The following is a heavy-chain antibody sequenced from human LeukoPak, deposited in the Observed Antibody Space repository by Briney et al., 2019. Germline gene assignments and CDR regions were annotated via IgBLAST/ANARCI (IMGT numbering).Heavy chain of an antibody. CDR1: GFTFSSYW. CDR2: IKQDGSEK. Sequence: GGSLRLSCATSGFTFSSYWMSWVRQAPGKGLEWVANIKQDGSEKYYVDSVKGRFTISRDNAKKSLYLQMNSLRVEDTAVYYCAREAGKDYYDSSGCIDYWGQGTLVTVSS. V-gene: IGHV3-7*01. D-gene: IGHD3-22*01. CDR3: AREAGKDYYDSSGCIDY. J-gene: IGHJ4*02.